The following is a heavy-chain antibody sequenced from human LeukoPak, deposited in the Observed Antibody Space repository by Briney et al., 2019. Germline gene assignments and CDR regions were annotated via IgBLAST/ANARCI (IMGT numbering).Heavy chain of an antibody. Sequence: PSETLSLTCTVSGGSISSGGYYWTWIRQHPGKGLEWIGYIYYSGSTYYNPSLKSRVTISVDTSKNQFSLKLSSVTAADTAVYYCARNKPNYYDSSLSFDPWGQGTLVTVSS. CDR2: IYYSGST. V-gene: IGHV4-31*03. J-gene: IGHJ5*02. D-gene: IGHD3-22*01. CDR1: GGSISSGGYY. CDR3: ARNKPNYYDSSLSFDP.